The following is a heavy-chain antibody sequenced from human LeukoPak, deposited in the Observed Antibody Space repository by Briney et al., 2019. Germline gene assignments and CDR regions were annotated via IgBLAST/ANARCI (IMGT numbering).Heavy chain of an antibody. J-gene: IGHJ2*01. Sequence: PGGSLRLSCAASGFTFSSYSMNWVRQAPGKGLEWVSSISSSSSYIYYADSVKGRFTISRDNAKNSLYLQMNSLRAEDTAVYYCARDLSFHSSRYQMWYFDLWGRGTLVTVSS. CDR1: GFTFSSYS. CDR3: ARDLSFHSSRYQMWYFDL. V-gene: IGHV3-21*01. D-gene: IGHD6-13*01. CDR2: ISSSSSYI.